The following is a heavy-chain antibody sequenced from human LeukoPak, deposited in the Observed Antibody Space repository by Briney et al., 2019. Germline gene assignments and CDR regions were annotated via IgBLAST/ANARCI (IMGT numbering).Heavy chain of an antibody. CDR3: ASLKTDGYFDY. J-gene: IGHJ4*02. V-gene: IGHV1-18*01. CDR2: ISAYNGNT. Sequence: ASVKVSCKASGYTFSSYGISWVRQAPGQGLEWMGWISAYNGNTNYAQKFWGRVTMTTDTSTSTAYMELRSLRSDDTAVYYCASLKTDGYFDYWGQGTLVTVSS. CDR1: GYTFSSYG. D-gene: IGHD5-24*01.